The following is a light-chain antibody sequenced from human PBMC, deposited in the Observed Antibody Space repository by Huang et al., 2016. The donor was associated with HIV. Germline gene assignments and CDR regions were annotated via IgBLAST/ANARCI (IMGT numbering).Light chain of an antibody. CDR3: QQYNNWPPWT. Sequence: EVVMTQSPVTLSVSPGERVTLSCRASQSVNNKLAWFQKKPGQAPRLLIHDASIRATGIPERLSGSGSGTEFTLTISSLQSEDLAVYYCQQYNNWPPWTFGQGTKVEIK. CDR2: DAS. V-gene: IGKV3-15*01. J-gene: IGKJ1*01. CDR1: QSVNNK.